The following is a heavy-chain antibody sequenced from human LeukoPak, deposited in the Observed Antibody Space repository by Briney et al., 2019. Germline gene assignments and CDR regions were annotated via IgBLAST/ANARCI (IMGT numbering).Heavy chain of an antibody. Sequence: PGGSLRLSCAASGFTFSSYAMHWVRQAPGKGLEWVAVISYDGSNKYYADSVKGRFTISRDNSKKTLYLQMNSLRAEDTAVYYCASSYCTNGVCYTFDYWGQGTLVTVSS. D-gene: IGHD2-8*01. CDR2: ISYDGSNK. V-gene: IGHV3-30-3*01. CDR3: ASSYCTNGVCYTFDY. J-gene: IGHJ4*02. CDR1: GFTFSSYA.